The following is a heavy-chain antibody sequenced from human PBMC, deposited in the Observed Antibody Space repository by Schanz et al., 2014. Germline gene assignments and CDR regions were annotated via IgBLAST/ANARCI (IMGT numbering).Heavy chain of an antibody. CDR2: LSANGDST. V-gene: IGHV3-64*01. Sequence: VQLVESGGGVVQPGRSLRLSCAAPGFTLSNYAMHWVRQTPDKGLEWVSGLSANGDSTFYSSSVKGRFTISRDNSKNTVYIQMNSLRAEDTAVYYCARGGPAYYFDDWGQGTLVTVSS. CDR1: GFTLSNYA. CDR3: ARGGPAYYFDD. J-gene: IGHJ4*02.